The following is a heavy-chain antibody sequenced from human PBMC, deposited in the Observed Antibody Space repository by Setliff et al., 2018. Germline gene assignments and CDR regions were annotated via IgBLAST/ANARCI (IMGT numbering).Heavy chain of an antibody. D-gene: IGHD2-2*01. J-gene: IGHJ4*02. Sequence: GASVKVSCKASGYTFSTYGLHWVWQAPGQGPEWMGMIITNTGKTSYAQKFQGRVTMTTDTSTGTGYMELRSLRSDDTAVYFCARFGGSCSSSSCYASDLWGQGTLVTVSS. CDR3: ARFGGSCSSSSCYASDL. V-gene: IGHV1-18*01. CDR2: IITNTGKT. CDR1: GYTFSTYG.